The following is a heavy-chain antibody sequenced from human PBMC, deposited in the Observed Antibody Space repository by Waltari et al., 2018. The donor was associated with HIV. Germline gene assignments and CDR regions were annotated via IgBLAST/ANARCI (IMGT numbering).Heavy chain of an antibody. CDR2: IYTSGST. V-gene: IGHV4-61*02. Sequence: QVQLQESGPGLVKPSQTLSLTCTVSGGSISSGSYYWSWIRQPAGKGLEWIGRIYTSGSTNYNPSLKSRVTISVDTSKNQFSLKLSSVTAADTAVYYCARERPSIVGATTTMDYWGQGTLVTVSS. D-gene: IGHD1-26*01. CDR3: ARERPSIVGATTTMDY. J-gene: IGHJ4*02. CDR1: GGSISSGSYY.